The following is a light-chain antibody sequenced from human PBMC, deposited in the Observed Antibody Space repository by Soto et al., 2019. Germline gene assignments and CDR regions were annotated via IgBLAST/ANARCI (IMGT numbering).Light chain of an antibody. CDR3: QQYDSSPLT. CDR2: GAS. CDR1: QSVRSHY. V-gene: IGKV3-20*01. Sequence: EIVLTQSPGTLSLSSGERATLSCRASQSVRSHYLAWYQQKPGQAPRLLIYGASSRATGIPDRFGGSGSGTDFTLTISRLEPEDFAVYYCQQYDSSPLTFGGGTKVEIK. J-gene: IGKJ4*01.